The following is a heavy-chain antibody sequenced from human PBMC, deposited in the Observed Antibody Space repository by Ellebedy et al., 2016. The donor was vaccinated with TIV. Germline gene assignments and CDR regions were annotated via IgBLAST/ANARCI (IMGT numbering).Heavy chain of an antibody. CDR2: ISSSSSYI. Sequence: GESLKISCAASGFTFSSYSMNWVRQAPGKGLEWVSSISSSSSYIYYADSVKGRFTISRDNAKNSLYLQMNSLRAEDTAVYYCAREVQPLSTKFDYWGQGTLVTVSS. D-gene: IGHD5-24*01. J-gene: IGHJ4*02. V-gene: IGHV3-21*01. CDR1: GFTFSSYS. CDR3: AREVQPLSTKFDY.